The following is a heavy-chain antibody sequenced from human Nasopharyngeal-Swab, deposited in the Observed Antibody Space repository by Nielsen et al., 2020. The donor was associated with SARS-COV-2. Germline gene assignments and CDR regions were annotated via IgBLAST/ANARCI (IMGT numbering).Heavy chain of an antibody. CDR2: INPSGGST. V-gene: IGHV1-46*01. D-gene: IGHD1-26*01. CDR1: GYTFTTYY. J-gene: IGHJ3*02. Sequence: ASVKVSCKASGYTFTTYYIHWVRQAPGQGFEWMRMINPSGGSTSYAQKFQGRVTLARDTSTSTVYMQLSSLRSGDTAVYYCARVDRLVGATTFSFDIWGQGTVVTVSS. CDR3: ARVDRLVGATTFSFDI.